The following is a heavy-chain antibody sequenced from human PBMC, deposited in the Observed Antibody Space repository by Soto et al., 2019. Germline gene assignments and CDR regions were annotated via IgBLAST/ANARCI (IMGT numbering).Heavy chain of an antibody. CDR1: GGSISSYY. J-gene: IGHJ4*02. CDR2: IYYSGST. V-gene: IGHV4-59*01. Sequence: QVQLQESGPGLVKPSETLSLTCTVSGGSISSYYWSWIRQPPGKGLEWIGYIYYSGSTNYNPSLQTRVTISGDTSKNQFSLKLSAVSAADTAVYCGATHLERPYVDYWGQGTLVTVSS. D-gene: IGHD3-3*02. CDR3: ATHLERPYVDY.